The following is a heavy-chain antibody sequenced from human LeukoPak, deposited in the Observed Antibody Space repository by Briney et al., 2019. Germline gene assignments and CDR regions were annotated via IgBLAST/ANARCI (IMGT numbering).Heavy chain of an antibody. Sequence: GGSLRLSCAASGFTFSSYAMSWVRQAPGKGLEWVSAISGSGGSTYYADSVKGRFTISRDNSKNTLYLQMNSLRAEDTAVYYCAKFRLDIVVVPAAPIRYWGQGTLVTVCS. CDR2: ISGSGGST. J-gene: IGHJ4*02. CDR1: GFTFSSYA. D-gene: IGHD2-2*03. V-gene: IGHV3-23*01. CDR3: AKFRLDIVVVPAAPIRY.